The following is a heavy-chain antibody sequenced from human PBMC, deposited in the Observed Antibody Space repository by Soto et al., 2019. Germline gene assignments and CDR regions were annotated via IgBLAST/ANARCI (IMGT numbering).Heavy chain of an antibody. Sequence: EVQLLASGGGLEQPGGSLRLSCAASGFTFSNYAMSWVRQAPGKGLEWVSTFTRSGNTYYADSVKGRFTIYRDNSKNTLYLQMDSLRAEDTAVYYCAREFAPGSPNYDYWGLGTLVTVSS. CDR3: AREFAPGSPNYDY. D-gene: IGHD3-10*01. J-gene: IGHJ4*02. CDR2: FTRSGNT. CDR1: GFTFSNYA. V-gene: IGHV3-23*01.